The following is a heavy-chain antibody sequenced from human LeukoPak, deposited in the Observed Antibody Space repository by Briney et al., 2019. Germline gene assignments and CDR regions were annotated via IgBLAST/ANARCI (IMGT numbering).Heavy chain of an antibody. V-gene: IGHV4-39*01. Sequence: SETLSLTCTVSGNSVRSSSYYWGWIRQSPEKGLEWIGSIYYSGSTYYNPSLKSRVTISVDTSKNQFSLKLSSVTAADTAVYYCARPALPDNWFDPWGQGTLVTVSS. CDR2: IYYSGST. J-gene: IGHJ5*02. CDR1: GNSVRSSSYY. D-gene: IGHD1-14*01. CDR3: ARPALPDNWFDP.